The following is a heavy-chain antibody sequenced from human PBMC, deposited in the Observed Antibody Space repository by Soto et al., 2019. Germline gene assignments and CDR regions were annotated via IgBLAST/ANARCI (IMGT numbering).Heavy chain of an antibody. J-gene: IGHJ4*02. V-gene: IGHV4-30-4*01. Sequence: SETLSLTCTVSGSSTSSDNYWSWIRQPPGKGLEWIGHIYYSGNTDYNPSLKSRLAISIDTSKNQSSLKLSSVTAADTAVYFCAREGGESSDGLYYFDSWGQGSLVTVSS. CDR3: AREGGESSDGLYYFDS. D-gene: IGHD3-16*01. CDR1: GSSTSSDNY. CDR2: IYYSGNT.